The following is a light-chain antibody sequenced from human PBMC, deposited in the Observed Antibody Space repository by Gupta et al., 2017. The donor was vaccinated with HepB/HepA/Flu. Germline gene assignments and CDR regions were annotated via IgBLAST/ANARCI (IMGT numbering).Light chain of an antibody. CDR2: GAS. Sequence: ENVLTQSAGTLSLSPGERVTRSCRASHSLNRNYLAWYQPTPGQAPRLLIYGASIRDTVISDRFSGSGFGTDFTLTISRRELEDFARYYCQHYGSSPLSTFGQGTKLQIK. V-gene: IGKV3-20*01. CDR1: HSLNRNY. J-gene: IGKJ2*01. CDR3: QHYGSSPLST.